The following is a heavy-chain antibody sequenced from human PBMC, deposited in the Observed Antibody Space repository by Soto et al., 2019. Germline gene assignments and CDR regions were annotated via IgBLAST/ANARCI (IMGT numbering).Heavy chain of an antibody. J-gene: IGHJ4*02. V-gene: IGHV3-48*01. CDR2: ISSSSSTI. CDR3: ARDSGYSYGPLDY. Sequence: EVQLVESGGGLVQPGGSLRLSCAASGFTFSSYSMNWVRQALGKGLEWVSYISSSSSTIYYADSVKGRFTISRDNARNSQYLQMNSLRAEDTAVYYGARDSGYSYGPLDYWGQGTLVTVSA. D-gene: IGHD5-18*01. CDR1: GFTFSSYS.